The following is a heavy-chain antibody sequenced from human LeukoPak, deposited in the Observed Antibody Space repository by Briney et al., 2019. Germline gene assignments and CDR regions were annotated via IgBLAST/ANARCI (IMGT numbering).Heavy chain of an antibody. Sequence: SETLSLTCTVSGGSISSGGYYWSWIRQHPGKGLEWIGYIYYSGSTYYNPSLKSRVTISVDTSKNQFSLKLSSVTAADTAVYYCARVPAGYSSSWYGYFDYWGQGTLVTVSS. CDR1: GGSISSGGYY. CDR2: IYYSGST. V-gene: IGHV4-31*03. J-gene: IGHJ4*02. D-gene: IGHD6-13*01. CDR3: ARVPAGYSSSWYGYFDY.